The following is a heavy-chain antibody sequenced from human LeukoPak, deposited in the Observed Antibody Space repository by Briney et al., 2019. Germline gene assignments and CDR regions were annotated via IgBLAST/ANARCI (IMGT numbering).Heavy chain of an antibody. D-gene: IGHD6-19*01. V-gene: IGHV1-46*01. J-gene: IGHJ4*02. Sequence: ASVKVSCKASGYTFTGYYIHWLRQAPGQGLEWMGIINPSGGGTDYAQKFQGRVTMTRDASTSTVYMEVSSLRFEDTAVYYCARGSVAATGDYWGQGTLVTVSS. CDR2: INPSGGGT. CDR3: ARGSVAATGDY. CDR1: GYTFTGYY.